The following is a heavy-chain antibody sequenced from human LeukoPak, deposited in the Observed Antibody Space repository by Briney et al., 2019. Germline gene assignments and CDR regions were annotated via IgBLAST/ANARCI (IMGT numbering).Heavy chain of an antibody. Sequence: PSETLSLTCAVYGGSFSGYYWSWIRQPPGKGLEWIGEINHSGSTNYNPSLKSRVTISVDTSKNQFSLKLSSVTAADTAVYYCASIGDSSGYYTTPYYYYYYMDVWGKGTTVTVPS. D-gene: IGHD3-22*01. V-gene: IGHV4-34*01. CDR1: GGSFSGYY. CDR3: ASIGDSSGYYTTPYYYYYYMDV. CDR2: INHSGST. J-gene: IGHJ6*03.